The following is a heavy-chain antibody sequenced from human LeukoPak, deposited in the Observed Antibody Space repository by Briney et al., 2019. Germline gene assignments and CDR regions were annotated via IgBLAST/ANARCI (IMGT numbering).Heavy chain of an antibody. CDR2: IYYSGST. Sequence: PSETLSLTCTVSGGSISSYYWSWIRQPPGKGLEWIGYIYYSGSTNYNPSLKSRVTISVDTSKNQFSLKLSSVTAADTAVYYCARADRAVAPIPLDYWGQGTLVTVSS. D-gene: IGHD6-19*01. J-gene: IGHJ4*02. CDR3: ARADRAVAPIPLDY. V-gene: IGHV4-59*01. CDR1: GGSISSYY.